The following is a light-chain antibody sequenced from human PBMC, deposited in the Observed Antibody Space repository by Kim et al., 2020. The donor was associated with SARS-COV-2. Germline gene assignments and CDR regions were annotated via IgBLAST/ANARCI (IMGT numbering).Light chain of an antibody. J-gene: IGKJ1*01. CDR2: GAS. CDR1: QSVSRN. Sequence: VSPGERATLPCRASQSVSRNLAWYQQKPGQAPRLLIYGASTRATGIPARFSGSGSGTEFTLTISSLQSEDFAVYYCQQYNNWPHTFGQGTKVDIK. V-gene: IGKV3-15*01. CDR3: QQYNNWPHT.